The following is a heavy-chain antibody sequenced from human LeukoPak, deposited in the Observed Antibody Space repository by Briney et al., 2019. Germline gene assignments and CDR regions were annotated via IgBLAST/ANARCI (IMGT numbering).Heavy chain of an antibody. CDR1: GFTFSSYA. J-gene: IGHJ4*02. V-gene: IGHV3-30-3*01. D-gene: IGHD1-26*01. CDR2: ISRDGDNK. CDR3: ARVFTSGSPFDY. Sequence: ERSLRLSCAASGFTFSSYAMHWVRQAPGTGLEWVAVISRDGDNKHYADSVKGRFTISRDNAKNSLYLQMNSLRPDDTAVYYCARVFTSGSPFDYWGQGTLVTVSS.